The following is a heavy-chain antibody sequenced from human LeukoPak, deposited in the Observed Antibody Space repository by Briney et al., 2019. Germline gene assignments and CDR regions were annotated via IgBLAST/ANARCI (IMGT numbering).Heavy chain of an antibody. CDR2: INADNGNT. D-gene: IGHD5-24*01. V-gene: IGHV1-3*01. CDR3: AREIDRDDYNRFFDY. J-gene: IGHJ4*02. CDR1: GYTFSSYT. Sequence: ASVKVSCKASGYTFSSYTMHWVRQAPGQRLEWMGWINADNGNTKYSQKFQGRVTITRDTSASTAYMEMSSLRCEDTAVYYCAREIDRDDYNRFFDYWGQGTLVTVSS.